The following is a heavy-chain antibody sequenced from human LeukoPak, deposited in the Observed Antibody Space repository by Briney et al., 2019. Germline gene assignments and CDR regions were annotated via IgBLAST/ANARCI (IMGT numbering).Heavy chain of an antibody. V-gene: IGHV5-51*01. CDR3: ARHHCSSTSCYPPYYYYVMDV. CDR1: GYSFTSYW. D-gene: IGHD2-2*01. Sequence: GESLKISCKGSGYSFTSYWIGWVRHMPGKGLEWMGIIYPGDSVTRYSPPFQGQVPTSADKSTSTAYLQGSSLKASDTAMYYCARHHCSSTSCYPPYYYYVMDVWGQGTTVTVSS. J-gene: IGHJ6*02. CDR2: IYPGDSVT.